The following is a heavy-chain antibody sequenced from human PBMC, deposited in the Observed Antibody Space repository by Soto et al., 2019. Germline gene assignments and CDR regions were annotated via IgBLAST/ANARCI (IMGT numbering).Heavy chain of an antibody. CDR3: AKDRRRIGLWLRNYYYGMDV. J-gene: IGHJ6*02. Sequence: GGSLRLSCAASGFTFSSYAMSWVRQAPGKGLEWVSAISGSGGSTYYADSVKGRFTISRDNSKNTLYLQMNSLRAEDTAVYYCAKDRRRIGLWLRNYYYGMDVWGQGTTVTVSS. CDR1: GFTFSSYA. D-gene: IGHD5-18*01. V-gene: IGHV3-23*01. CDR2: ISGSGGST.